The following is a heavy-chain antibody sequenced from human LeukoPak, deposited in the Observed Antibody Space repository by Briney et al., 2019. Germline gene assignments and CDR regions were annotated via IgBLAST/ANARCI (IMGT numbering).Heavy chain of an antibody. J-gene: IGHJ3*02. CDR2: IYPGDSDT. V-gene: IGHV5-51*01. Sequence: PGESLKISCEGSGYSFTNYWIAWVRQMPGKGLEWMGIIYPGDSDTRYSPSFQGQVTISADKSISTAYLQWSSLKASDTAMYYCARHNPSGIPTEPNAFDIWGQGTMVTVSS. D-gene: IGHD3-10*01. CDR1: GYSFTNYW. CDR3: ARHNPSGIPTEPNAFDI.